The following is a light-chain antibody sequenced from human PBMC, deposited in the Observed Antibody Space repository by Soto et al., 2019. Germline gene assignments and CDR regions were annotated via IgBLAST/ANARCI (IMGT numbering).Light chain of an antibody. Sequence: QSVLTQPASVSGSPGQPITISCTGTSSDVGGYNYVSWYQQHPGKAPKLLIYGVTQRPSGVPDRFSASKSGNTASLTVSGLQDEDEGYYYCSSYAGSNIYVFGTGTKLTVL. J-gene: IGLJ1*01. CDR3: SSYAGSNIYV. V-gene: IGLV2-8*01. CDR1: SSDVGGYNY. CDR2: GVT.